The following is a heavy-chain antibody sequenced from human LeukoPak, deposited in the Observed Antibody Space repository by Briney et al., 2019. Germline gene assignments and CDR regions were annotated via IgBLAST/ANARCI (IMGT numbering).Heavy chain of an antibody. J-gene: IGHJ4*02. Sequence: GGSLRPSCAASGFRVSNYAMSWVRQAPGKGLEWGSTISSSAFGTYYADSVRGRFTISRDNSKNTLYLQMNSLRAEDTAVYYCSKGDHQAGSYSSWDSWGQGTLVTVSS. D-gene: IGHD1-26*01. CDR3: SKGDHQAGSYSSWDS. CDR2: ISSSAFGT. V-gene: IGHV3-23*01. CDR1: GFRVSNYA.